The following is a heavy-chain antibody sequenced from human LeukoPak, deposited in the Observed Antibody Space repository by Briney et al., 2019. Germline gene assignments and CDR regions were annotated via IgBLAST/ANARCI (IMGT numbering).Heavy chain of an antibody. CDR3: AKSRQWLTSYFDY. D-gene: IGHD6-19*01. V-gene: IGHV3-30*18. CDR2: ISYDGSNK. J-gene: IGHJ4*02. CDR1: GFTFSSYG. Sequence: GGSLRLSCAASGFTFSSYGMHWVRQAPGKGLEWVAVISYDGSNKYYADSVKGRFTISRDNSKNTLYLQMNSLRAEDTAVYYCAKSRQWLTSYFDYWGQGTLVTVSS.